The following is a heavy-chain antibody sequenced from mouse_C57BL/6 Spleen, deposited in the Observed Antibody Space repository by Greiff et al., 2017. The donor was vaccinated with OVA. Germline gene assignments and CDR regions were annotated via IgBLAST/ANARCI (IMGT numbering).Heavy chain of an antibody. Sequence: EVQVVESGGGLVKPGGSLKLSCAASGFTFSDYGMHWVRQAPEKGLEWVAYISSGSSTIYYADTVKGRFTISRDNAKNTLFLQMTSLRSEDTAMYYCARERYYYAMDYWGKGTSVTVSS. J-gene: IGHJ4*01. CDR1: GFTFSDYG. V-gene: IGHV5-17*01. CDR3: ARERYYYAMDY. CDR2: ISSGSSTI.